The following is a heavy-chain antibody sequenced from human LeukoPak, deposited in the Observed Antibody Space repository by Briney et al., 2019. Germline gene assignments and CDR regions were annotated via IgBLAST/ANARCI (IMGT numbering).Heavy chain of an antibody. CDR3: ARPKYYYGSGSYFDY. D-gene: IGHD3-10*01. Sequence: PSETLSLACAVSGGSISSSNWWSWVRQPPGKGLEWIGKIYHSGTTNYNPSLKSRVTISVDTSKNQFSLKLSSVTAADTAVYYCARPKYYYGSGSYFDYWGQGTLVTVSS. V-gene: IGHV4-4*02. CDR2: IYHSGTT. CDR1: GGSISSSNW. J-gene: IGHJ4*02.